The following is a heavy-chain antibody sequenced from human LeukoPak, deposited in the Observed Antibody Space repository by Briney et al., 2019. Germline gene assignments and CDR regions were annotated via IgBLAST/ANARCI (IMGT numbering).Heavy chain of an antibody. CDR1: GFTFGDYA. J-gene: IGHJ4*02. D-gene: IGHD3-9*01. CDR2: IRSKAYGGTT. V-gene: IGHV3-49*04. Sequence: PGRSLRLSCTASGFTFGDYAMSWVRQAPGKGLEWVGFIRSKAYGGTTEYAAAVKGRFTISRDDSERIAYLQMNSLKTEHTAVYYCTRARRYFDWLLYYFDYWGQGPRVTVSS. CDR3: TRARRYFDWLLYYFDY.